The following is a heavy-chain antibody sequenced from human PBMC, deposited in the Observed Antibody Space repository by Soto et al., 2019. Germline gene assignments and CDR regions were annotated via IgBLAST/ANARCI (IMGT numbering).Heavy chain of an antibody. Sequence: ASVKVSCKASGYTFTSYDISWVRQAPGQGLEWMGWISAYNGNTNYAQKLQGRVTMTTDTSTSTAYMELRSLRSDDTAVYYCARDTIYCSGGSCYWDYWGQGTLVTVSS. J-gene: IGHJ4*02. D-gene: IGHD2-15*01. CDR1: GYTFTSYD. V-gene: IGHV1-18*01. CDR2: ISAYNGNT. CDR3: ARDTIYCSGGSCYWDY.